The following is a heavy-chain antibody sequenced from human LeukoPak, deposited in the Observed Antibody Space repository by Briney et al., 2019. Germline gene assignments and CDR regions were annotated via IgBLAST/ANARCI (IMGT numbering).Heavy chain of an antibody. CDR2: ISSSGSTI. Sequence: GGTLRLSCAASGFTFSNYGMNWVRQAPGKGLEWVSYISSSGSTIYYADSVKGRFTISRDNSKSTLHLQMNSLRAEDTAVYYCAKGDNLGYCSGGSCYSRPYWYFDLWGRGTLVTVSS. J-gene: IGHJ2*01. CDR3: AKGDNLGYCSGGSCYSRPYWYFDL. V-gene: IGHV3-48*01. D-gene: IGHD2-15*01. CDR1: GFTFSNYG.